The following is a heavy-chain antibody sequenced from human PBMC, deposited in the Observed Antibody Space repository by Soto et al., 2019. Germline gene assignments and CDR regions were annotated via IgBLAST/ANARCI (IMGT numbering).Heavy chain of an antibody. D-gene: IGHD1-7*01. CDR1: GFTFSAYS. V-gene: IGHV3-21*01. CDR3: ARVRTQRITGTTVDF. Sequence: PGGSLRLSCAGSGFTFSAYSMYWVRQAPGKGPEWVSSISSSTSYIDYADSVKGRFIISRDNAKNSPYLQMNSLRAEDTAVYYCARVRTQRITGTTVDFWGQGTLVTVSS. CDR2: ISSSTSYI. J-gene: IGHJ4*02.